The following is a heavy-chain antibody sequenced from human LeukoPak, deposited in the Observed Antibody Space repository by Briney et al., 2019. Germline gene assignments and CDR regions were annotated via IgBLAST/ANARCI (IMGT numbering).Heavy chain of an antibody. CDR3: AREYASYYYYYMDV. V-gene: IGHV3-23*01. CDR1: GFTFSSSA. J-gene: IGHJ6*03. Sequence: GGSLRLSCAASGFTFSSSAMSWVRQAPGKGLEWVSSISGSGSGGSTYYADSVKGRFTISRDNSKNTLYLQMNSLRAEDTAVYYCAREYASYYYYYMDVWGKGTTVTVSS. CDR2: ISGSGSGGST.